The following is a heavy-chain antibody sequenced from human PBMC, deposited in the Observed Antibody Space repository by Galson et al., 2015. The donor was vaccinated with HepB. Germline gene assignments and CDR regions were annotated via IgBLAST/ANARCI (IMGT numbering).Heavy chain of an antibody. J-gene: IGHJ5*01. Sequence: SLRLSCAASGFTFSSHAISWVRQAPGKGLEWVSAISGSGGFTHYVDSVKGRFTISRDNSKNTLYLQMNSLRAEDTALYFCAKSTWLLEANWFDSWGQGTRVTVSS. V-gene: IGHV3-23*01. D-gene: IGHD6-19*01. CDR1: GFTFSSHA. CDR2: ISGSGGFT. CDR3: AKSTWLLEANWFDS.